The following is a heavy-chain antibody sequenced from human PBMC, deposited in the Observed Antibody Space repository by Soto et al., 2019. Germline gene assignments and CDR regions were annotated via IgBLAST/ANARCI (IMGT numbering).Heavy chain of an antibody. V-gene: IGHV1-69*12. D-gene: IGHD1-26*01. J-gene: IGHJ4*02. Sequence: QVQLVQSGAEVKKPGSSVKVSCKASGGTFSSYAISWVRQAPGQGLEWMGGIIPIFGTANYAQKFQGRVTXXAXEXXSTAYMELSSLRSEDTAVYYCARDIPDGGSYYFDYWGQGTLVTVSS. CDR1: GGTFSSYA. CDR3: ARDIPDGGSYYFDY. CDR2: IIPIFGTA.